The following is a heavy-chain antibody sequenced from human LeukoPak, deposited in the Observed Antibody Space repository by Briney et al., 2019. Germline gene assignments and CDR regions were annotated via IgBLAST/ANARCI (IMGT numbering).Heavy chain of an antibody. CDR3: AGGQGWHFDL. Sequence: GGSLRLSCAVSGFTFTTHWMSWVRQAPGKGLEWVANIKQDGSDKHYVESVKGRFTISRDNAKNSLYLQMNSLRAEDTAVYYCAGGQGWHFDLWGRGTLITVSS. J-gene: IGHJ2*01. CDR2: IKQDGSDK. D-gene: IGHD2-15*01. V-gene: IGHV3-7*01. CDR1: GFTFTTHW.